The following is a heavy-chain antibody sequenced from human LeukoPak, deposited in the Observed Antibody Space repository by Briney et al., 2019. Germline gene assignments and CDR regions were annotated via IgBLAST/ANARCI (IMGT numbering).Heavy chain of an antibody. D-gene: IGHD5-18*01. CDR3: ARTGGYSYGYFDY. CDR2: IYYSGST. J-gene: IGHJ4*02. Sequence: SETLSLTWTVSGGSISSYYWSWIRQPPGKGLEWIGYIYYSGSTNYNPSLKSRVTISVDTSKNRFSLKLSSVTAADTAVYYCARTGGYSYGYFDYWGQGTLVTVSS. CDR1: GGSISSYY. V-gene: IGHV4-59*08.